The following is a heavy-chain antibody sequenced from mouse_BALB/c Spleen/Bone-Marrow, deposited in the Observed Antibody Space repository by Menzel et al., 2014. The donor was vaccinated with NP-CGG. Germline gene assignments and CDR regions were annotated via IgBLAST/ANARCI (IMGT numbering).Heavy chain of an antibody. Sequence: VQLQQSGPDLVKPSQSLSLPCTATGYSITSTYSWHWIQQFPGNKLEWMGYIHYSGSAYYNPSLKSRISITRDTSKNQFFLQLHSVTTADTATYYCASTGTRGFAYWGQGTLVTVSA. J-gene: IGHJ3*01. D-gene: IGHD4-1*02. V-gene: IGHV3-1*02. CDR2: IHYSGSA. CDR3: ASTGTRGFAY. CDR1: GYSITSTYS.